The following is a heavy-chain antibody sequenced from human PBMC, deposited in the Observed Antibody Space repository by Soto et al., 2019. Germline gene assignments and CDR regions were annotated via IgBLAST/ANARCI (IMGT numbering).Heavy chain of an antibody. D-gene: IGHD3-22*01. Sequence: ASVKVSCKASGGTFSSYAISWVRQAPGQGLEWMGGIIPIFGTANYAQKFQGRVTITADESTSTAYMELSSLRSEDTAVYYCAREVLADYYDSSGYQHHYYYGMDVRGQGTTVTVSS. CDR2: IIPIFGTA. CDR1: GGTFSSYA. V-gene: IGHV1-69*13. J-gene: IGHJ6*02. CDR3: AREVLADYYDSSGYQHHYYYGMDV.